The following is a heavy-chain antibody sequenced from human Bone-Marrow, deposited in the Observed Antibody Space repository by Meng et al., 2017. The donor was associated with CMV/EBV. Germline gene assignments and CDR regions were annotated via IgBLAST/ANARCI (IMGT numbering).Heavy chain of an antibody. Sequence: SETLCLTCTVSGGSISSYYWSWIRQPPGKGLEWIGYIYYSGSTNYNPSLKSRVTISVDTSKNQFSPKLRSVTAADTAVYYCARLWVGGTMDVWGQGTTVTVSS. J-gene: IGHJ6*02. CDR1: GGSISSYY. V-gene: IGHV4-59*01. D-gene: IGHD3-10*01. CDR3: ARLWVGGTMDV. CDR2: IYYSGST.